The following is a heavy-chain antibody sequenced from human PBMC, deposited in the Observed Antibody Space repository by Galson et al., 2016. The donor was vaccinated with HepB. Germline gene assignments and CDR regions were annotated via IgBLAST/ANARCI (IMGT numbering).Heavy chain of an antibody. D-gene: IGHD6-19*01. CDR3: ARDKDSSNWYFFGL. V-gene: IGHV3-48*04. Sequence: SLRLSCAASGFTFSDYSMSWVRQAPGEGLEWISYISSTSTAIYYADSVKGRFTVSRDNARNSLYLQMSSLRAEDTAFYYCARDKDSSNWYFFGLWGLGTLVTVSS. CDR2: ISSTSTAI. J-gene: IGHJ4*02. CDR1: GFTFSDYS.